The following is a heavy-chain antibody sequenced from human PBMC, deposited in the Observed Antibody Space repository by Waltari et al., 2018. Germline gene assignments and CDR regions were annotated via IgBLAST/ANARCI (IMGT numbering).Heavy chain of an antibody. Sequence: QVQLVQSGAGVKKPGASVKVSCRTSGYNFANYYVQWVRQAPGQGLEWMGIINPGYGTTSYAQKFQGRVTMAMDTSTNTVYLEMSSLTSEDTAVYYCARGLPGSTFRTEYDYWGQEPWSPSPQ. CDR1: GYNFANYY. J-gene: IGHJ4*01. V-gene: IGHV1-46*01. CDR2: INPGYGTT. CDR3: ARGLPGSTFRTEYDY. D-gene: IGHD1-7*01.